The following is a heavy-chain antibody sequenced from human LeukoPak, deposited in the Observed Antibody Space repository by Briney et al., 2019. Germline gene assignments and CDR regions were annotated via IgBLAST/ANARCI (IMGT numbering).Heavy chain of an antibody. D-gene: IGHD6-13*01. J-gene: IGHJ4*02. CDR2: IYPNSGGT. CDR3: ATEYGSSWYERSSLGY. V-gene: IGHV1-2*02. Sequence: ASVKVSCKPPGYTFTVYYMHWVRPAPGQGLEWMGWIYPNSGGTNYAQKFQGRVTMTRDTSISTAYMQLSRLRADDTAVYYCATEYGSSWYERSSLGYWGQGTLVTVSS. CDR1: GYTFTVYY.